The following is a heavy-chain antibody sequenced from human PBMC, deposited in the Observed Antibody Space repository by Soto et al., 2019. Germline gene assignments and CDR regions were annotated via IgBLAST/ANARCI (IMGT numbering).Heavy chain of an antibody. V-gene: IGHV3-23*01. CDR2: ISGSGGST. J-gene: IGHJ2*01. CDR3: AKAGGFGGYWYFDL. D-gene: IGHD3-10*01. Sequence: FSSYAMSWVRQAPGKGLGWVSAISGSGGSTYYADSVKGRFTISRDNSKNTLYLQMNSLRAEDTAVYYCAKAGGFGGYWYFDLWGRGTLVTVSS. CDR1: FSSYA.